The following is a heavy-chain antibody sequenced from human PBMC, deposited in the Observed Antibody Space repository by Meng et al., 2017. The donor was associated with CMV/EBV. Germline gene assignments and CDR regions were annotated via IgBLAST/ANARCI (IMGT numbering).Heavy chain of an antibody. CDR3: ARDQWEHYFDF. CDR1: GFTFSSYS. Sequence: GESLKISCAASGFTFSSYSMHWVRQAPGKGLVWVSHIRFDGGETNYADSVKGRFSISRDNAKNTVYLQMNSLRVEDTGVYYCARDQWEHYFDFWDQGALVTVSS. D-gene: IGHD1-26*01. J-gene: IGHJ4*02. CDR2: IRFDGGET. V-gene: IGHV3-74*01.